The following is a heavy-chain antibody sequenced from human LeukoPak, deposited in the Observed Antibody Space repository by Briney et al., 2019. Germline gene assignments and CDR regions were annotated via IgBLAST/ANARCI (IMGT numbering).Heavy chain of an antibody. J-gene: IGHJ4*02. CDR3: ARWTGSFES. V-gene: IGHV4-31*03. D-gene: IGHD3/OR15-3a*01. Sequence: SETLSLTCTVSGDSISSGDYYWNWIRQHPGKGLEWIGFIYYSGSTYYNPSLKSRVIMSVDTSKNQFSLKLSSVTAADTAVYYCARWTGSFESWGQGTLVTVSS. CDR1: GDSISSGDYY. CDR2: IYYSGST.